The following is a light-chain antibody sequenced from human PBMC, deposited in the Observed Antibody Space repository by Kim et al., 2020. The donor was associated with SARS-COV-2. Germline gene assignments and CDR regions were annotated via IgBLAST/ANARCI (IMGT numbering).Light chain of an antibody. CDR3: QVWDINTDHPVI. J-gene: IGLJ2*01. CDR2: YDI. CDR1: NMESKR. Sequence: PGKAASITCGEENMESKRLHWYQHKPGQAPLLVISYDINRPSGIPERFSGSNSGNTATLTITRVEAGDEADYYCQVWDINTDHPVIFGGGTQLTVL. V-gene: IGLV3-21*04.